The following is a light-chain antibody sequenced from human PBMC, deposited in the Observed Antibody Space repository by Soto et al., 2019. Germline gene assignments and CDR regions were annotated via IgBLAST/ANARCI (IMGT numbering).Light chain of an antibody. V-gene: IGKV1-6*01. Sequence: AIQMTQSPSSLSASVGDRFTITWRASQGIRNDLGWYQQKPGKAPKLLIYAASSLQSGVPSRFSGSGSGTDFTLTISSLQPEDFATYYCLQDYNYPLTFGGGTKVDIK. J-gene: IGKJ4*01. CDR1: QGIRND. CDR2: AAS. CDR3: LQDYNYPLT.